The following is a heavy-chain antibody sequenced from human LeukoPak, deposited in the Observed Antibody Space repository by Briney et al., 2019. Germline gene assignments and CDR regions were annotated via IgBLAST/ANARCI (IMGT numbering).Heavy chain of an antibody. D-gene: IGHD1-1*01. CDR1: GYTFSSYE. CDR2: INPKTGKT. J-gene: IGHJ4*02. CDR3: ARIRTVTTGLKGYYFDY. V-gene: IGHV1-8*01. Sequence: ASVKVSCXTSGYTFSSYEINWVRLATGRGLEWVGWINPKTGKTAYARNLQGRVTITRDTSISTAYMDLSGLRSEDTAVYYCARIRTVTTGLKGYYFDYWGQGTLVTVSS.